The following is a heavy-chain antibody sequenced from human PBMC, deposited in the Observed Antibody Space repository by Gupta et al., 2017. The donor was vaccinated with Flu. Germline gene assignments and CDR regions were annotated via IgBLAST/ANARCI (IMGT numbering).Heavy chain of an antibody. V-gene: IGHV3-48*02. J-gene: IGHJ4*02. CDR2: ISGSTSTI. Sequence: EVQLVQSGGGLVQPGGSLRLSWAASGVSFSSYSMNWLRQAPGKGVEWVSYISGSTSTIYYADSVKGRFTISRDNAKNSLYLRMNSLRDEDTAVYYCARGVSDWGQGTLVTVSS. D-gene: IGHD3-10*01. CDR3: ARGVSD. CDR1: GVSFSSYS.